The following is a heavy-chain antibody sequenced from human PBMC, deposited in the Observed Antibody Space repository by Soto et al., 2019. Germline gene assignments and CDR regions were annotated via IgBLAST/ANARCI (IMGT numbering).Heavy chain of an antibody. D-gene: IGHD3-22*01. CDR2: IYYSGST. CDR1: GGSVSSGSYY. J-gene: IGHJ4*02. CDR3: ARVGIVVAEHDY. Sequence: QVQLQESGPGLVKPSETLSLTCTVSGGSVSSGSYYWSWIRQPPGKGLEWIGYIYYSGSTNYNPSLKSRVSISVDTSKNQFSLKLSSVTAADTAVYYCARVGIVVAEHDYWGQGTLVTVSS. V-gene: IGHV4-61*01.